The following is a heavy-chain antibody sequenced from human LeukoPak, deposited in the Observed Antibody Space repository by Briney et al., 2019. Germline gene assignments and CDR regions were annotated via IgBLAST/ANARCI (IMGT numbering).Heavy chain of an antibody. D-gene: IGHD2-2*01. CDR2: FLYSGNT. V-gene: IGHV4-39*01. CDR3: ARQGCTSTSCYSDY. J-gene: IGHJ4*02. Sequence: SETLSLTCTVSGGSISSYYWGWIRQPPGKGLEWLGSFLYSGNTYYNPSLKSRVTISVDTSKNQFSLKLNSVTAADTAVYYCARQGCTSTSCYSDYWGQGTLVTVSS. CDR1: GGSISSYY.